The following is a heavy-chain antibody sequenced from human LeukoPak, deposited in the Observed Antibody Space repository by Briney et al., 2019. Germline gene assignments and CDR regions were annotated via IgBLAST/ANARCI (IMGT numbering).Heavy chain of an antibody. CDR3: ARDRQYDMDV. Sequence: GGSLRLSCAASGFTFSSYWMHWARQAPGKGLVWVSHINSDGSSTSYADSVKGRFTITGDNAKNTVYLQMNSLRVEDTAVYYCARDRQYDMDVWGRGPTVTVSS. CDR1: GFTFSSYW. J-gene: IGHJ6*02. V-gene: IGHV3-74*01. CDR2: INSDGSST.